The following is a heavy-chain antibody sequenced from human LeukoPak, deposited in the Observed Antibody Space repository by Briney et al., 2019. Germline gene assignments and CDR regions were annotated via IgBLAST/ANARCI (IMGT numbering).Heavy chain of an antibody. CDR2: IYYSGST. Sequence: SEALSLTCTVSGGSISSYYWSWIRQPPGKGPEWIGYIYYSGSTNYNPSLKSRVTISVDTSKNQFSLKLSSVTAADTAVYYCARLADTVRGVMDYYYYYYMDVWGKGTTVTVSS. J-gene: IGHJ6*03. CDR3: ARLADTVRGVMDYYYYYYMDV. CDR1: GGSISSYY. V-gene: IGHV4-59*01. D-gene: IGHD3-10*01.